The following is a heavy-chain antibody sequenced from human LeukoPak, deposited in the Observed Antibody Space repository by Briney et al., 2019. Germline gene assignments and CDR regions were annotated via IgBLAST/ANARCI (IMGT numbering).Heavy chain of an antibody. V-gene: IGHV3-30*02. CDR1: GFTFSSYG. Sequence: PGGSLRLSCAASGFTFSSYGMHWVRQAPGKGLEWVAFIRYDGSNKYYADSLKGRFTISRDNAKNSLYLQVNSLRAEDTAVYYCGRDRGAGSLWKFDYWGQGTLVTVSS. CDR2: IRYDGSNK. D-gene: IGHD1-26*01. J-gene: IGHJ4*02. CDR3: GRDRGAGSLWKFDY.